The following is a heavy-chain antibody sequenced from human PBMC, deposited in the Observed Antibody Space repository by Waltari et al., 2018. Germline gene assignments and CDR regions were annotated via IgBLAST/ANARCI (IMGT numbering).Heavy chain of an antibody. CDR2: IRVSDAT. CDR1: GLTSFKHA. Sequence: EVQLLESGGGFVQPGGSLRLSCQASGLTSFKHASNWVRQAPGKGLEWVSAIRVSDATYYADSVKGRFTISRDYSDNTVYLQMDSLRADDTAVYFCAKPFYNWDDPLHSWGQGTPVTVSS. D-gene: IGHD1-20*01. CDR3: AKPFYNWDDPLHS. J-gene: IGHJ1*01. V-gene: IGHV3-23*01.